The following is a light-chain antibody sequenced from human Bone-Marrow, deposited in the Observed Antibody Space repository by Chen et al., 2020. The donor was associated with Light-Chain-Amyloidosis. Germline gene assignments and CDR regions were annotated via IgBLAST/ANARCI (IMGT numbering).Light chain of an antibody. CDR1: SATRTYE. CDR3: GTDHGSGSNFVWV. J-gene: IGLJ3*02. Sequence: QPVLTQPPSASASLGASVTLSCTLSSATRTYELDWYQQRPGKGPRFVMRVGTGGIVGSKGEGIPDRFSVLGSGLNRYLTIKNIQEEDESDYHCGTDHGSGSNFVWVFGGGTKLTVL. V-gene: IGLV9-49*01. CDR2: VGTGGIVG.